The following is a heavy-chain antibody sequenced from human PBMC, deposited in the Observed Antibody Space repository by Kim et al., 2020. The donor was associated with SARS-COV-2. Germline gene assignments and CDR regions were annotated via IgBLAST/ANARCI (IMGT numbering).Heavy chain of an antibody. V-gene: IGHV4-34*01. CDR1: GGSFSGYY. D-gene: IGHD3-16*02. CDR3: ARATKTYYDYVWGSYRYSYCLDY. CDR2: INHSGST. J-gene: IGHJ4*02. Sequence: SETLSLTCAVYGGSFSGYYWSWIRQPPGKGLEWIGEINHSGSTNYNPSLKSRVTISVDTSKNQFSLKLSSVTAADTAVYYCARATKTYYDYVWGSYRYSYCLDYWGQGTLVTVSS.